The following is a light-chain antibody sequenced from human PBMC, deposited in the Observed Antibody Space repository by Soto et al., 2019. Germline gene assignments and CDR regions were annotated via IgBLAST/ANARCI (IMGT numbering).Light chain of an antibody. J-gene: IGKJ2*01. CDR2: KVS. CDR3: QQCNSSPYT. Sequence: DIQMTQSPATLSASVGDRVTITCRASQNISSCLAWYQQKPGKAPKLLIYKVSTLGSGVPSRFSGSGSGTEFTLTIRSLQPDDFATYYCQQCNSSPYTFGQGTKLEIK. V-gene: IGKV1-5*03. CDR1: QNISSC.